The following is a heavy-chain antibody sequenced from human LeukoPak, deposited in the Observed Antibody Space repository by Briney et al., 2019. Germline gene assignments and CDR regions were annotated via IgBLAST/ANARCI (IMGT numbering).Heavy chain of an antibody. CDR3: ARGTNPITMVREVTNWFDP. J-gene: IGHJ5*02. Sequence: ASVKVSCKASGYTFTSYAMHWVRQAPGQRLEWMGWINAGNGNTKYSQKFQGRVTITRDTSASTAYMELSSLRSEDTAVYYCARGTNPITMVREVTNWFDPWGQGTLVTVTS. D-gene: IGHD3-10*01. CDR2: INAGNGNT. V-gene: IGHV1-3*01. CDR1: GYTFTSYA.